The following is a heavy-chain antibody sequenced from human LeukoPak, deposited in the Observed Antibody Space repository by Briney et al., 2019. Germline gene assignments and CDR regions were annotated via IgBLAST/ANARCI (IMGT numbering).Heavy chain of an antibody. J-gene: IGHJ3*02. CDR3: ARSLFPYDAFDI. Sequence: ASVKVSCKASGYTFTSYGISWVRQAPGQGLEWMGWISAYNGNTNYAQKFQGRVTMTRDTSISTAYMELSRLRSDDTAVYYCARSLFPYDAFDIWGQGTMVTVSS. V-gene: IGHV1-18*01. CDR1: GYTFTSYG. CDR2: ISAYNGNT. D-gene: IGHD3-10*01.